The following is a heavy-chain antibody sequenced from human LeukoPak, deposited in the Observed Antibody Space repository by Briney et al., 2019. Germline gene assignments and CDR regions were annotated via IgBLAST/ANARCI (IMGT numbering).Heavy chain of an antibody. CDR1: GFAFSSYA. V-gene: IGHV3-23*01. CDR2: ISAFGGST. D-gene: IGHD1-1*01. Sequence: PGGSLRLSCAASGFAFSSYAMTWVRQAPGQGLEWVSTISAFGGSTNYADSVKGRFTISTDNSKSTLYLQMNSLRAEDTAVYYCAARPFGMDVWGQGTTVTVSS. J-gene: IGHJ6*02. CDR3: AARPFGMDV.